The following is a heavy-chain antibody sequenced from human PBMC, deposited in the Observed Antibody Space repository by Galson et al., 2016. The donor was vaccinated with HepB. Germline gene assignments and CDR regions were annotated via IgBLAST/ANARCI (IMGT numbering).Heavy chain of an antibody. CDR3: AREADCSGTNCYDAMDV. V-gene: IGHV3-13*04. D-gene: IGHD2-2*01. CDR2: IGIGGDT. CDR1: GFTLSSHD. J-gene: IGHJ6*02. Sequence: SLRLSCAASGFTLSSHDMHWVRQATGKGLEWAAAIGIGGDTFYGGSVKGRFTIFRESAQNSLYLQMNSLRPGDTALYYCAREADCSGTNCYDAMDVWGQGTTVTVSS.